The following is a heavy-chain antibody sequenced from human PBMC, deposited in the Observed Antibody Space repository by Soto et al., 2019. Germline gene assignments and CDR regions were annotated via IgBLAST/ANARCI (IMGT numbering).Heavy chain of an antibody. D-gene: IGHD3-9*01. J-gene: IGHJ4*02. CDR1: GGTFSSYA. CDR2: IIPIFGTA. CDR3: ARDSGSYFDSPHPFDY. Sequence: SVKVSCKASGGTFSSYAISWVRQAPGQGLEWMGGIIPIFGTANYAQKFQGRVTITADESTSTAYMELSSLRSEDTAVYYCARDSGSYFDSPHPFDYWGQGTLVTVSS. V-gene: IGHV1-69*13.